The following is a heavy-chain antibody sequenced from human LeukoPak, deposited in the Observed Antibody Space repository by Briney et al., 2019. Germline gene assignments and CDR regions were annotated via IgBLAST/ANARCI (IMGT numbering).Heavy chain of an antibody. CDR1: GYTFTSYY. CDR3: ARDTTRPRTYGGNSGGGNWFDP. D-gene: IGHD4-23*01. J-gene: IGHJ5*02. V-gene: IGHV1-46*01. Sequence: ASVKVSCKASGYTFTSYYMHWVRQAPGQGLEWMGIINPSGGSTSYAQKFQGRVTMTRDTSTSTVHMELSSLRSEDTAVYYCARDTTRPRTYGGNSGGGNWFDPWGQGTLVTVSS. CDR2: INPSGGST.